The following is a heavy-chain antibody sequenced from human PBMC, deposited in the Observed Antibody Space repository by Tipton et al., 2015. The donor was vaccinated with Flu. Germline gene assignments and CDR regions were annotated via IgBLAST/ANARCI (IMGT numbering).Heavy chain of an antibody. CDR3: ARDLWNDRRAYYYYGVDV. CDR2: IYYSGTT. V-gene: IGHV4-39*07. D-gene: IGHD1-1*01. J-gene: IGHJ6*02. CDR1: GDSMRSYY. Sequence: LRLSCTVSGDSMRSYYWGWVRQAPGKGLEWIGSIYYSGTTYYNPSLKSRVTISIDPSNNQFSLDLTSLTAADTAVYFCARDLWNDRRAYYYYGVDVWGQGTTVTVSS.